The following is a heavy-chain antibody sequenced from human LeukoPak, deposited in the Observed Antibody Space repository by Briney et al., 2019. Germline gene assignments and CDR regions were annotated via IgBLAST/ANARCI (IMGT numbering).Heavy chain of an antibody. J-gene: IGHJ4*02. CDR3: AGYYYGSGSYYNVAFFDY. D-gene: IGHD3-10*01. V-gene: IGHV4-4*09. Sequence: SETLSLTCTVSGGSISSYYWSWIRQSPGKGLEWIGHIYTSGSTNYNPSLKSRVTISVDTSKIQSSLKLISVTAAATAVYYCAGYYYGSGSYYNVAFFDYWGQGTLVTVSS. CDR2: IYTSGST. CDR1: GGSISSYY.